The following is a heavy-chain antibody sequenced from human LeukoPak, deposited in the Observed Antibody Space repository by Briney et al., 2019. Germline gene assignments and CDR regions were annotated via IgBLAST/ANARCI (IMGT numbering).Heavy chain of an antibody. CDR1: GGTFISYA. V-gene: IGHV1-69*05. D-gene: IGHD3-9*01. Sequence: ASVKVSCKASGGTFISYAISWVRQAPGQGREWMGSIIPIFATANYAQKFQGRVTITTDESTTTAYMELSSLRSEDTAVYYCASSYFDRGVSNFDYWGQGTLVTVSS. CDR2: IIPIFATA. J-gene: IGHJ4*02. CDR3: ASSYFDRGVSNFDY.